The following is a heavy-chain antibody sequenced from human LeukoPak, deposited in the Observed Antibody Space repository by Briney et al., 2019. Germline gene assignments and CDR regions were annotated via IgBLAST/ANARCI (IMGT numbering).Heavy chain of an antibody. V-gene: IGHV1-69*13. J-gene: IGHJ6*03. CDR3: ARAHCSSTSCSLNYYYYYMDV. CDR1: GGTFSSYA. CDR2: IIPIFGTA. Sequence: SVKVSCKASGGTFSSYAISWVRQAPGQGLEWMGGIIPIFGTANYAQKFQGRVTITADESTSTAYMELSSLRSEDTAVYYCARAHCSSTSCSLNYYYYYMDVWGKGTTVTVSS. D-gene: IGHD2-2*01.